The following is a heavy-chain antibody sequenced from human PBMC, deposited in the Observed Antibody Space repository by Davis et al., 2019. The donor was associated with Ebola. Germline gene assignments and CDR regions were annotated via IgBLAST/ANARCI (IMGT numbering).Heavy chain of an antibody. CDR2: ITGSGSLT. CDR3: ATRGSSREFDY. D-gene: IGHD6-13*01. CDR1: GFTFSDYW. Sequence: GESLKISCAGSGFTFSDYWMHWVRQAAGKGLEWVSAITGSGSLTGYADSVKGRFTISRDNSKNTLNMQMNSLRVEDTAVYYCATRGSSREFDYWGQGTLVSVS. J-gene: IGHJ4*02. V-gene: IGHV3-23*01.